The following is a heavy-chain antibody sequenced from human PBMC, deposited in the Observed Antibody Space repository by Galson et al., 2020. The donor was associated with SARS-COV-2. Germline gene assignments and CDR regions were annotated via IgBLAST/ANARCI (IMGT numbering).Heavy chain of an antibody. CDR1: GFTFGSYD. J-gene: IGHJ4*02. D-gene: IGHD2-8*01. CDR3: ARGHGAD. CDR2: ISGGGGST. V-gene: IGHV3-23*01. Sequence: TGGSLRLSCAASGFTFGSYDMSWVRQAPGKGLECVSYISGGGGSTYYADSVKGRFTISRDNSRNALYLQMNSLRAEDTAVYYCARGHGADWGQGTLVTVSS.